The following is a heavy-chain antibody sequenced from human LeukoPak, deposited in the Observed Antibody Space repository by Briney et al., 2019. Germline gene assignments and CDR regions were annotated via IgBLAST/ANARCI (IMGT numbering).Heavy chain of an antibody. CDR1: GFTFSSYS. D-gene: IGHD5-12*01. Sequence: GGSLRLSCAASGFTFSSYSMNWVRQAPGKGLEWVSSISSSSSYIYYADSVKGQFTISRDNSKYTLYLQMNSLRAEDTAVYYCAKSIVATIPYESHFDYWGQGTLVTVSS. J-gene: IGHJ4*02. CDR3: AKSIVATIPYESHFDY. V-gene: IGHV3-21*04. CDR2: ISSSSSYI.